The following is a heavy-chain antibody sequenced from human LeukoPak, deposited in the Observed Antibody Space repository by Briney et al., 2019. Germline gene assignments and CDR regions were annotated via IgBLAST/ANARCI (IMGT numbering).Heavy chain of an antibody. CDR1: GFTFSSNA. CDR3: ARALGGSFDY. D-gene: IGHD4-23*01. J-gene: IGHJ4*02. CDR2: ISSNGGST. Sequence: GGSLRLSCSASGFTFSSNAMHWVRQAPGKGLEYVSAISSNGGSTYYADSVKGRFTISRDNSKNILFPQMSSLRADDTAIYYCARALGGSFDYWGQGTLVTVSS. V-gene: IGHV3-64*04.